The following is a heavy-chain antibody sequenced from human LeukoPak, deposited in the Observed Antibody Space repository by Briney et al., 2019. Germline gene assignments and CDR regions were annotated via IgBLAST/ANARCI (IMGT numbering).Heavy chain of an antibody. CDR2: INAGNGNT. CDR1: GYTFTSYA. V-gene: IGHV1-3*01. CDR3: ARGVGNYGDFDY. Sequence: ASVKVSCKASGYTFTSYAMHWVRQAPGQRLEWMGWINAGNGNTKYSQKFQGRVTITRDTSASTAYMELSSLRSDDTAVYYCARGVGNYGDFDYWGQGTLVTVSS. D-gene: IGHD4-17*01. J-gene: IGHJ4*02.